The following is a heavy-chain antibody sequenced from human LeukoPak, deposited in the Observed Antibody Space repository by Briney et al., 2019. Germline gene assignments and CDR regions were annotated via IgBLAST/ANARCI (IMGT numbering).Heavy chain of an antibody. Sequence: GGSLRLSCAASGFTFSNYEMSWVRQTPGKGLGWVSHIYIDNNIYQADAVKSRFTISRDNAKNSLYLQMNGLRAEDTAIYYCARASNSPFDCWGQGTLVTVSS. CDR2: IYIDNNI. D-gene: IGHD2-21*01. CDR1: GFTFSNYE. CDR3: ARASNSPFDC. V-gene: IGHV3-48*03. J-gene: IGHJ4*02.